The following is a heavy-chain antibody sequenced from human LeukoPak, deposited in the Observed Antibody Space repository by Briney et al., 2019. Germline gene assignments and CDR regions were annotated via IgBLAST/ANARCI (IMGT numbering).Heavy chain of an antibody. J-gene: IGHJ4*02. D-gene: IGHD6-13*01. V-gene: IGHV4-59*01. CDR3: ARSGSSWYPWSLDY. Sequence: SETLSLTCAVYGGSFSSYYWSWIRQPPGKGLEWIGYIYYSGSTNYNPSLKSRVTISVDTSKNQFSLKLSSVTAADTAVYYCARSGSSWYPWSLDYWGQGTLVTVSS. CDR2: IYYSGST. CDR1: GGSFSSYY.